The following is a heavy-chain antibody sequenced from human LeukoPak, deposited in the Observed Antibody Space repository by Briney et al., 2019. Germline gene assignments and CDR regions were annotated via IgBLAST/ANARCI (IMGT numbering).Heavy chain of an antibody. CDR2: INHSGST. CDR1: GGSISSYY. CDR3: ARGRPLRCPDY. Sequence: SETLSLTCTVSGGSISSYYWSWIRQPPGKGLEWIGEINHSGSTNYNPSLKSRVTISVDTSKNQFSLKLSSVTAADTAVYYCARGRPLRCPDYWGQGTLVTVSS. D-gene: IGHD4-17*01. V-gene: IGHV4-34*01. J-gene: IGHJ4*02.